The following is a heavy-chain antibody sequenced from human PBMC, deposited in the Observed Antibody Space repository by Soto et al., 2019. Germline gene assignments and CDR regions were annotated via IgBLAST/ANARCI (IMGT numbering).Heavy chain of an antibody. D-gene: IGHD2-2*01. CDR1: GFTFSSYG. Sequence: GGSLRLSCAASGFTFSSYGMHWVRQAPGKGLEWVAVIWYDGSNKYYADSVKGRFTISRDNSKNTLYLQMNSLRAEDTAVYYCAREYCSSTSCYDLLPQPMDVWGKGTTVTVSS. CDR2: IWYDGSNK. CDR3: AREYCSSTSCYDLLPQPMDV. V-gene: IGHV3-33*01. J-gene: IGHJ6*03.